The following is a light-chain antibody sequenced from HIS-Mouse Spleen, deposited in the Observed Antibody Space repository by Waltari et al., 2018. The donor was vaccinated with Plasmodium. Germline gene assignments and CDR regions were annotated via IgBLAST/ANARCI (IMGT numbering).Light chain of an antibody. V-gene: IGLV3-10*01. CDR1: ALPKKY. Sequence: SYELTQPPSVSVSPGQTARITCSGDALPKKYAYWYQQKSGQAPGLVIYEVSKRPSGIPESFSGSSSGTMATLTISGAQVEDEADYYCYSTDSSGNHRVFGGGTKLTV. CDR3: YSTDSSGNHRV. CDR2: EVS. J-gene: IGLJ3*02.